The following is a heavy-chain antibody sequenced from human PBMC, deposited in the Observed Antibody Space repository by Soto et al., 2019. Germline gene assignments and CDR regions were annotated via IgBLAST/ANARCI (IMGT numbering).Heavy chain of an antibody. J-gene: IGHJ6*02. CDR1: GGSISSGGYY. CDR3: ARAPGRMMNALRYYYGLDV. D-gene: IGHD2-8*01. Sequence: QVQLQESGPGLVKPSETLSFTCNVSGGSISSGGYYWSWIRQLPGKGLEWIGYIYHRGGTYYNPANKRRITLSVDTSKNQFSLKMTSVTAADTAVYFCARAPGRMMNALRYYYGLDVWGQGTTVTVSS. V-gene: IGHV4-31*02. CDR2: IYHRGGT.